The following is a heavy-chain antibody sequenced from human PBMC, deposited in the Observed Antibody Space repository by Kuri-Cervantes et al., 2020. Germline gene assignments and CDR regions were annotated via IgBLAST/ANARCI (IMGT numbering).Heavy chain of an antibody. Sequence: SETLCLTCTVSGGSISSGDYYWSWIRQPPGKGLEWIGYIYYSGSTYYNPSLKSRVTISVDTSKNQFSLKLSSVTAADTAVYYCARGGLGYQNWFDPWGQGTLVTVSS. CDR2: IYYSGST. J-gene: IGHJ5*02. CDR1: GGSISSGDYY. D-gene: IGHD5-12*01. V-gene: IGHV4-30-4*01. CDR3: ARGGLGYQNWFDP.